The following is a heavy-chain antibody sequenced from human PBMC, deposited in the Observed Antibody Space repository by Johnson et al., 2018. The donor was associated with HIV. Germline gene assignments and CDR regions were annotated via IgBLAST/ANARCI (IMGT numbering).Heavy chain of an antibody. CDR2: MGTAGHR. Sequence: VQLVESGGGVVQPGGSLTLSCAASGFTFSNSDMHWVRQPTGQGLEWVSGMGTAGHRHYADSVKGRFTISSDNSKNTLYLQMHSLRAEDTAVYYCARRSWAFDAFDIWGQGTMVTVSS. V-gene: IGHV3-13*01. J-gene: IGHJ3*02. CDR1: GFTFSNSD. CDR3: ARRSWAFDAFDI. D-gene: IGHD1-26*01.